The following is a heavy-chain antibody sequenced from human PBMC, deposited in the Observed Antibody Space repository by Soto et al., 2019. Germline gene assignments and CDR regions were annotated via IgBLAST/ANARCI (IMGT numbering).Heavy chain of an antibody. CDR1: GGSISSSSYY. D-gene: IGHD4-17*01. CDR3: ARQKDYGGAFDY. J-gene: IGHJ4*02. Sequence: SLTCTVSGGSISSSSYYWGWIRQPPGKGLEWIGSIYYSGSTYYNPSLKSRVTISVDTSKNQFSLKLSSVTAADTAVYYCARQKDYGGAFDYWGQGTLVTVSS. CDR2: IYYSGST. V-gene: IGHV4-39*01.